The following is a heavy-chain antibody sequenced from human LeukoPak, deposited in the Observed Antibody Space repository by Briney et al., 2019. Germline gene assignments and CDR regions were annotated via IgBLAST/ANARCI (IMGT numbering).Heavy chain of an antibody. Sequence: SETLSLTCTVSDGSISNYYWSWIRQPPGKGLEWIGNIYNSGSTNYNPSLKSRVTISIDTSKNQFSLKLSSVTAADTAVYYCARSPLGYYYDSSGYYLISSGRFDYWGQGTLVTVSS. CDR3: ARSPLGYYYDSSGYYLISSGRFDY. J-gene: IGHJ4*02. D-gene: IGHD3-22*01. V-gene: IGHV4-59*01. CDR1: DGSISNYY. CDR2: IYNSGST.